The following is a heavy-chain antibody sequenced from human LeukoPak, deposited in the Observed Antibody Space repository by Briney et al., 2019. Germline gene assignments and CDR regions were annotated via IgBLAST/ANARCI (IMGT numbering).Heavy chain of an antibody. D-gene: IGHD3-10*01. CDR2: LYSDGST. J-gene: IGHJ4*02. CDR3: ELWFRELEVDY. V-gene: IGHV3-53*04. CDR1: GFTVSSNY. Sequence: GGSLRLSCVASGFTVSSNYMSWVRQAPGKGLEWVSILYSDGSTYYADSVKGRFTISRYNSENTLYLQMDSLRPEDTALYYCELWFRELEVDYWGQGTLVTVSS.